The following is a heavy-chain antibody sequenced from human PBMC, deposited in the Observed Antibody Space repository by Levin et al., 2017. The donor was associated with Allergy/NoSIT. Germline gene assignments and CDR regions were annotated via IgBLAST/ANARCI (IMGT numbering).Heavy chain of an antibody. CDR3: ARMTLWFGDLPDMDV. J-gene: IGHJ6*02. V-gene: IGHV4-61*01. CDR1: GASVSSGSYY. CDR2: IYYSGST. D-gene: IGHD3-10*01. Sequence: SETLSLTCTVSGASVSSGSYYWSWIRQPPGKGLEWIGYIYYSGSTNYNPSLKSRVTISVDTSKNQFSLKLSSVTAADTAVYYCARMTLWFGDLPDMDVWGQGTTVTVSS.